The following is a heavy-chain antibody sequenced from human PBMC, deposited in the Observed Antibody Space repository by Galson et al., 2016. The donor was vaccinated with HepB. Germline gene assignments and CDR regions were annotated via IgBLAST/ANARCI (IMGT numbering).Heavy chain of an antibody. J-gene: IGHJ4*02. Sequence: SETLSLTCTVSGGSINPYYWTWIRQTPGKGLEWIGYISHTGSTHYNPSLKSRVTISVDTSKNQFSLKLSSVTAADTAVYSCARMSYFDISGYDYYFDYWGQGTLVTVSS. CDR3: ARMSYFDISGYDYYFDY. CDR1: GGSINPYY. D-gene: IGHD3-22*01. CDR2: ISHTGST. V-gene: IGHV4-59*01.